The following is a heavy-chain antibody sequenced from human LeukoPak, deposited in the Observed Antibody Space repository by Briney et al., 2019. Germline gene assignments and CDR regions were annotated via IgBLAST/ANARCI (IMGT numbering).Heavy chain of an antibody. CDR3: ARNGIVVVPAAIFDYYGMDV. CDR1: EFTFSSYW. J-gene: IGHJ6*02. V-gene: IGHV4-4*02. CDR2: INHNGGT. D-gene: IGHD2-2*01. Sequence: GSLRLSCAASEFTFSSYWMSWVRQPPGKGLEWIGEINHNGGTNYNPSLKSRLTISVDKSKNQFSLKLSSVTAADTAVYYCARNGIVVVPAAIFDYYGMDVWGQGTTVTVSS.